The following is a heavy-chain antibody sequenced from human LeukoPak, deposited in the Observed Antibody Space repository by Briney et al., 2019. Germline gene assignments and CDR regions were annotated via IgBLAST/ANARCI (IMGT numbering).Heavy chain of an antibody. D-gene: IGHD5-18*01. CDR1: GGSINNYF. CDR3: ARLVDTAMVPDNWFDP. J-gene: IGHJ5*02. V-gene: IGHV4-59*08. Sequence: SEPLSLTCTLSGGSINNYFWSWLRQPPGEGLECIAYIYYRDSNNYKRSLKSRVTIPGDTSQNQFSYELSSVTAADTAVYYCARLVDTAMVPDNWFDPWGQGTLVTVSS. CDR2: IYYRDSN.